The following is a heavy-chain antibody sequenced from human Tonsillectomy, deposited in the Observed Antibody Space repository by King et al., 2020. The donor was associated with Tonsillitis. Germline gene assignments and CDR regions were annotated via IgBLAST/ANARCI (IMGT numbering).Heavy chain of an antibody. CDR1: GFTFSSYG. CDR3: AKVVVGGYSGYEPLADY. CDR2: ISYDGSNK. V-gene: IGHV3-30*18. D-gene: IGHD5-12*01. J-gene: IGHJ4*02. Sequence: VQLVESGGGVVQPGRSLRLSCAASGFTFSSYGMHWVRQAPGKGLEWVAVISYDGSNKYYADSVKGRFTISRDNSKNTLYLQMNSLRAEDTAVYYCAKVVVGGYSGYEPLADYWGQGTLVTVPS.